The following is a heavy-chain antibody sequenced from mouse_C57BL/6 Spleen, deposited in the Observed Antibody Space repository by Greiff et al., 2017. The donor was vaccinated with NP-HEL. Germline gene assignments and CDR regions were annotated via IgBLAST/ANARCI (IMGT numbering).Heavy chain of an antibody. V-gene: IGHV1-42*01. CDR3: ARQLGLAY. D-gene: IGHD4-1*02. Sequence: EVQVVESGPELVKPGASVKISCKASGYSFTGYYMNWVKQSPEKSLEWIGEINPSTGGTTYNQKFKAKATLTVDKSSSTAYMQLKSLTSEDSAVYYCARQLGLAYWGQGTLVTVSA. CDR1: GYSFTGYY. J-gene: IGHJ3*01. CDR2: INPSTGGT.